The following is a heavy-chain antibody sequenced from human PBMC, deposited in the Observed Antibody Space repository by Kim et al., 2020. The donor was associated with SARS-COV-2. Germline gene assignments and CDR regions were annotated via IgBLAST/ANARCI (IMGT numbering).Heavy chain of an antibody. V-gene: IGHV3-53*01. J-gene: IGHJ6*02. CDR2: IYSGGST. CDR1: GFTVSSNY. D-gene: IGHD5-12*01. CDR3: ARDVRGSGYDWAYYYYGMDV. Sequence: GGSLSLSCAASGFTVSSNYMSWVRQAPGKGLEWVSVIYSGGSTYYADSVKGRFTISRDNSKNTLYLQMNSLRAEDTAVYYCARDVRGSGYDWAYYYYGMDVWGQGTTVTVSS.